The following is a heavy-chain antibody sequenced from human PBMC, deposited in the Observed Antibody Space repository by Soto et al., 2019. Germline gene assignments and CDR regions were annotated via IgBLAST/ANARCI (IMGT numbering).Heavy chain of an antibody. J-gene: IGHJ4*01. CDR3: VMGLNSVLPTTQAV. Sequence: QVQLVQSGDEVKKPGPSVKVSCKASGYIFVNYGIAWVRQAPGHGLEWMGWISPYTGNTHSASKVKARLTMTTDTPPGSPNRDLATRPSTEPAGHSLVMGLNSVLPTTQAVWREGT. V-gene: IGHV1-18*01. CDR1: GYIFVNYG. CDR2: ISPYTGNT. D-gene: IGHD2-21*01.